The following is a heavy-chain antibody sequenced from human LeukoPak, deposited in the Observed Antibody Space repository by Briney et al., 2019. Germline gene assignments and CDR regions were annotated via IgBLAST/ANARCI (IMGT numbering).Heavy chain of an antibody. V-gene: IGHV3-30*18. CDR3: AKDQDVAAAGTSGSIDY. CDR1: GFTFNSYD. J-gene: IGHJ4*02. D-gene: IGHD6-13*01. CDR2: ISYDGSNK. Sequence: GRSLRLSCAASGFTFNSYDMHWVRQAPGKGLDWVAVISYDGSNKYYADSVKGRFTISRDNSKNTLYLQMNSLRAEDTAVYYCAKDQDVAAAGTSGSIDYWGQGTLVTVSS.